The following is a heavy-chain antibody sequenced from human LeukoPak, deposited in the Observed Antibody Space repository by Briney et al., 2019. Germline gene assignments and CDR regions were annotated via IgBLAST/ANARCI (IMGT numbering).Heavy chain of an antibody. CDR3: ARIKYYYDSSGYAHWYFDL. J-gene: IGHJ2*01. V-gene: IGHV4-59*01. CDR2: IYYSGST. D-gene: IGHD3-22*01. CDR1: GGSISSYY. Sequence: SETLSLTRTVSGGSISSYYWSWIRQPPGKGLEWIGYIYYSGSTNYTPSLKSRVTISVDTSKNQFSLKLSSVTAADTAVYYCARIKYYYDSSGYAHWYFDLWGRGTLVTVSS.